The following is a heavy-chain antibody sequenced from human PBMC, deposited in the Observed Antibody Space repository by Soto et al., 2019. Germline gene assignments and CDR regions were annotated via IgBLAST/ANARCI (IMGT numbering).Heavy chain of an antibody. V-gene: IGHV3-30*18. D-gene: IGHD1-26*01. CDR1: GFTFSSYG. CDR3: AKDGEYWELLS. Sequence: QVQLVESGGGVVQPGRSLRLSYAASGFTFSSYGMHWVRQAPGKGLEWVAVISYDGSNKYYADSVKGRFTISRDNSKNTLYLQMNSLRAEDTAVYYCAKDGEYWELLSWGQGTLVTVSS. J-gene: IGHJ5*02. CDR2: ISYDGSNK.